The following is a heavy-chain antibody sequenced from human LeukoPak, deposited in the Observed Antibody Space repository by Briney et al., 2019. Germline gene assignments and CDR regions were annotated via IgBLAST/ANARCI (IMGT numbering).Heavy chain of an antibody. J-gene: IGHJ5*02. Sequence: PGGALRLSCAASGFTFSSYDMTWVRQAPGEGLVWVSRINSDGINTSYADSVKGRFTISRDNAKNTLNLQMNSLRAEDTAVYYCARDLGQYYDTSDNWFDPWGQGTLVTVSS. CDR2: INSDGINT. V-gene: IGHV3-74*01. CDR3: ARDLGQYYDTSDNWFDP. CDR1: GFTFSSYD. D-gene: IGHD3-22*01.